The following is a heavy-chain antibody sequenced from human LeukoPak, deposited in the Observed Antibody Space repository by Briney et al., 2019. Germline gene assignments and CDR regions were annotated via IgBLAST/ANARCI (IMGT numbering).Heavy chain of an antibody. V-gene: IGHV3-53*01. Sequence: QPGGSLRLSCAASGFTVSSNYMSWVRQAPGKGLEWVSVIYSGGSTYYTDSVKGRFTISRDNSKNTLYLQMNSLRAGDTAVYYCAREMADNEYCSGGTCPLDYWGQGTLVTVSS. CDR2: IYSGGST. J-gene: IGHJ4*02. D-gene: IGHD2-15*01. CDR3: AREMADNEYCSGGTCPLDY. CDR1: GFTVSSNY.